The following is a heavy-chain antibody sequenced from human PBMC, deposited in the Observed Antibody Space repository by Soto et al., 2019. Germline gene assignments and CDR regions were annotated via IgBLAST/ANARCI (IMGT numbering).Heavy chain of an antibody. J-gene: IGHJ6*02. V-gene: IGHV6-1*01. CDR2: KYYRSKWYN. D-gene: IGHD4-17*01. CDR3: ARDSPGDYSGGMDV. Sequence: PXQXLSLTWAISGDXVSSNSGAWNWIRQSPSRGLEWLGRKYYRSKWYNDYAVSVKSRITINPDTSKNHFSLQLNSVTTEDTAVYYCARDSPGDYSGGMDVWGQGTTVTVSS. CDR1: GDXVSSNSGA.